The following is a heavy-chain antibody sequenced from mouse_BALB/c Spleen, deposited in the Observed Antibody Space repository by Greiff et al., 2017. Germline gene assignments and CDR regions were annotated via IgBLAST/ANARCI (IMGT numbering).Heavy chain of an antibody. CDR2: IDPENGNT. V-gene: IGHV14-1*02. D-gene: IGHD1-1*01. Sequence: VQLKQSGAELVRPGALVKLSCKASGFNIKDYYMHWVKQRPEQGLEWIGWIDPENGNTIYDPKFQGKASITADTSSNTAYLQLSSLTSEDTAVYYCARGDYYGSRRYFDVWGAGTTVTVSS. J-gene: IGHJ1*01. CDR1: GFNIKDYY. CDR3: ARGDYYGSRRYFDV.